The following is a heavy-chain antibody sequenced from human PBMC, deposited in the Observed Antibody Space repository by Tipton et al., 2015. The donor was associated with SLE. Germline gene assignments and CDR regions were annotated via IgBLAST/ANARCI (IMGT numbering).Heavy chain of an antibody. Sequence: TLSLTCAVSGGAISSDTYSWNWVRQPPGKGLEWIGYIYHSGNTYYNPSLGTRVTISIDTSKHQFSLRLNSVTVADTAVYYCARAGDNGDYRIDFWGQGTLVTVSS. V-gene: IGHV4-30-2*05. D-gene: IGHD4-17*01. J-gene: IGHJ4*02. CDR1: GGAISSDTYS. CDR2: IYHSGNT. CDR3: ARAGDNGDYRIDF.